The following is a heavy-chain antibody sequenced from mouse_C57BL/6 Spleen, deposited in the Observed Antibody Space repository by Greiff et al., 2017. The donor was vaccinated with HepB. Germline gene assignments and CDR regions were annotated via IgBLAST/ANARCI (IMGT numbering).Heavy chain of an antibody. CDR2: ISYSGST. J-gene: IGHJ3*01. Sequence: EVKLQESGPGMVKPSQSLSLTCTVTGYSITSGYDWHWIRHFPGNKLEWMGYISYSGSTNYNPSLKSRISITHDTSKNHFFLKLNSVTTEDTATYYCAREGDDGYYFFAYWGQGTLVTVSA. CDR1: GYSITSGYD. V-gene: IGHV3-1*01. CDR3: AREGDDGYYFFAY. D-gene: IGHD2-3*01.